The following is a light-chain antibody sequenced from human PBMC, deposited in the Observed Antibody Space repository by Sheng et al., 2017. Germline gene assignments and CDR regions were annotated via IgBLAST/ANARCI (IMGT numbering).Light chain of an antibody. CDR3: QQYGSSFT. J-gene: IGKJ5*01. Sequence: EIVLTQSPATLSLSPRERATLSCRASQSVSNYLAWYQQKPGQAPRLLLYHASNRATGIPARFSGSGAGTDFTLTISSLEPEDFAVYYCQQYGSSFTFGQGTRLEIK. CDR1: QSVSNY. CDR2: HAS. V-gene: IGKV3-11*01.